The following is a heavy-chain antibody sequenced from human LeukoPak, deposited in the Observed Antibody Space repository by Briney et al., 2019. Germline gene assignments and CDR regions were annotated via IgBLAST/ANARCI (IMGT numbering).Heavy chain of an antibody. J-gene: IGHJ6*03. CDR2: INHSGST. D-gene: IGHD2-2*01. CDR1: GGSFSGYY. V-gene: IGHV4-34*01. CDR3: ARERGDIVVVPAATLYYYYYYMDV. Sequence: SETLSLTCAVYGGSFSGYYWSWIRQPPGKGLERIGEINHSGSTNYNPSLKSRVTISVDTSKNQFSLKLSSVTAADTAVYYCARERGDIVVVPAATLYYYYYYMDVWGKGTTVTVSS.